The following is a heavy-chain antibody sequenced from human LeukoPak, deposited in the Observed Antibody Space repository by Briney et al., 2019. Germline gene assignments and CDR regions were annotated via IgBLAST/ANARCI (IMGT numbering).Heavy chain of an antibody. V-gene: IGHV3-23*01. D-gene: IGHD5-18*01. CDR2: VSGSGEST. J-gene: IGHJ4*02. CDR3: AKGFTSTALFDY. CDR1: GFPFSSHA. Sequence: GGSLRLSCAASGFPFSSHAMNWVRQAPGRGLEWVSGVSGSGESTYYADSVKGRFTISSDNCKQMLYLQMNSLGAEDTAVYYCAKGFTSTALFDYWGQGTLVTVSS.